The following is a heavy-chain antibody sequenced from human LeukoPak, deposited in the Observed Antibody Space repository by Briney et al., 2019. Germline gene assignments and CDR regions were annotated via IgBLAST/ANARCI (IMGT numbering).Heavy chain of an antibody. V-gene: IGHV4-59*01. J-gene: IGHJ4*02. D-gene: IGHD2-21*02. CDR1: GGSISSYY. Sequence: SETLSLTCTVSGGSISSYYWSWIRQPPGKGLEWIGYIYYSGSTNYNPSLKSRVTISVDTSKNQFSLKLSSVTAADTAVYYCARDVPQTYCGGDCYSYYFDYWGQGTLVTVSS. CDR2: IYYSGST. CDR3: ARDVPQTYCGGDCYSYYFDY.